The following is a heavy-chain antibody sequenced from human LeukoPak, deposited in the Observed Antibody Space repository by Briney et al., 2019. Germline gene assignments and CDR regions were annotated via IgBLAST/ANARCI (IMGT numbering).Heavy chain of an antibody. CDR2: IYYSGST. D-gene: IGHD3-22*01. Sequence: SQTLSLTCTASGGSISSGGYYWSWIRQHPGKGLEWIGYIYYSGSTYYNPSLKSRVTISVDTSKNQFSLKLSSVTAADTAVYYCARTARWYYYDSSGYPLDYWGQGTLVTVSS. V-gene: IGHV4-31*03. CDR3: ARTARWYYYDSSGYPLDY. CDR1: GGSISSGGYY. J-gene: IGHJ4*02.